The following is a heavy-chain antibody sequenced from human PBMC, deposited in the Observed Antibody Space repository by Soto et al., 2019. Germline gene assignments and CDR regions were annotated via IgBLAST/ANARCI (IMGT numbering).Heavy chain of an antibody. CDR1: GGTFSSYA. V-gene: IGHV1-69*13. Sequence: ASVKVSCKAYGGTFSSYAISWVRQAPGQGLEWMGGIIPIFGTANYAQKFQGRVPITADESTSTAYMELSSLRSEDTAVYYCARAQNNNYGGNSTNYYYYYMDVWGKGTTVTVSS. J-gene: IGHJ6*03. D-gene: IGHD4-17*01. CDR2: IIPIFGTA. CDR3: ARAQNNNYGGNSTNYYYYYMDV.